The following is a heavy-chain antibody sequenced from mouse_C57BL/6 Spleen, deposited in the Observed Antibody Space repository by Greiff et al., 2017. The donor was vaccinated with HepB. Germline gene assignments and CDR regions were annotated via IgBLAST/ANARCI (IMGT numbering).Heavy chain of an antibody. V-gene: IGHV1-55*01. CDR3: ARWPLYYGSSYEDFDV. CDR2: IYPGSGST. J-gene: IGHJ1*03. D-gene: IGHD1-1*01. Sequence: QVQLQQSGAELVKPGASVKMSCKASGYTFTSYWITWVKQRPGQGLEWIGDIYPGSGSTNYNEKFKSKATLTVDTSSSTAYMQLSSLTPEDSAVYYCARWPLYYGSSYEDFDVWGTGTTVTVSS. CDR1: GYTFTSYW.